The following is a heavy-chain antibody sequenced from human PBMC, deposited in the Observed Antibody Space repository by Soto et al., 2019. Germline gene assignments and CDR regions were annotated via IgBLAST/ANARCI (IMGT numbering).Heavy chain of an antibody. CDR2: IIPIFGTA. CDR1: GGTFSSYA. Sequence: QVQLVQSGAEVKKPGSSVKVSCKASGGTFSSYAISWVRQAPGQGLEWMGGIIPIFGTANYAQKFQGRVTITADEFTSTAYMELSSLSSENTAVYYCARSRIVTLVDNWFDPWGQGTLVTVSS. D-gene: IGHD4-4*01. CDR3: ARSRIVTLVDNWFDP. V-gene: IGHV1-69*12. J-gene: IGHJ5*02.